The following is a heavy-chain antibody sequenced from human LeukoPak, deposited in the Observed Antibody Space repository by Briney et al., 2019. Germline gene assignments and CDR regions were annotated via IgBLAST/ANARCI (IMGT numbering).Heavy chain of an antibody. J-gene: IGHJ4*02. CDR3: AKDNGYSSGWGY. V-gene: IGHV3-23*01. D-gene: IGHD6-19*01. CDR1: GFTFSSYA. CDR2: ISGSGGST. Sequence: HTGGSLRLSCAPSGFTFSSYAMSWVRQAPGKGLEWVSAISGSGGSTYYADSVKGRFTISRDNSKNTLYLQMNSLRAEDTAVYYCAKDNGYSSGWGYWGQGTLVSVFS.